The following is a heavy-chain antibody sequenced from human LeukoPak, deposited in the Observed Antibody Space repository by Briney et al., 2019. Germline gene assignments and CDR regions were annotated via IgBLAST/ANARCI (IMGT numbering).Heavy chain of an antibody. D-gene: IGHD4-23*01. CDR3: ANSANYGGNSGYFDY. CDR2: INHSGST. V-gene: IGHV4-34*01. Sequence: IRQPPGKGLEWXGEINHSGSTNHNPSLKSRVTISVDTSKNQFSLKLSSVTAADTAVYFCANSANYGGNSGYFDYWGQGTRVTVSS. J-gene: IGHJ4*02.